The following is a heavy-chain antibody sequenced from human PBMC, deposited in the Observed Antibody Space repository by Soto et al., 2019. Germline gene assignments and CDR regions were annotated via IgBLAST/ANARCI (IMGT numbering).Heavy chain of an antibody. J-gene: IGHJ4*02. Sequence: QVQLVQSGAEVKKPGASVKVSCKASGYTFTNYYIHWVRQTPGQGLEWMGIINPRGGSTSYAQKFQGRVTMTRDTSTGTVYMELSSLRSEDTAVYYCARGHSPIGYCSGGRCNYFDYGGPGTLFTVSS. CDR1: GYTFTNYY. D-gene: IGHD2-15*01. CDR3: ARGHSPIGYCSGGRCNYFDY. V-gene: IGHV1-46*01. CDR2: INPRGGST.